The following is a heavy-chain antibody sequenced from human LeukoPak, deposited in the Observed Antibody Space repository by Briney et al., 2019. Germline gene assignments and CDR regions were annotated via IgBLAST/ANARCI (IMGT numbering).Heavy chain of an antibody. D-gene: IGHD3-22*01. CDR1: GYTFTSYG. V-gene: IGHV1-18*01. J-gene: IGHJ4*02. CDR2: ISAYNGNT. CDR3: AREDSSGYYEPPFDY. Sequence: ASVKVSCKASGYTFTSYGICWVRHAPGQGLEWMGWISAYNGNTNYAQTLQGRVTMTTDTSTSTAYMELRSLRSDDTAVYYCAREDSSGYYEPPFDYWGQGTLVTVS.